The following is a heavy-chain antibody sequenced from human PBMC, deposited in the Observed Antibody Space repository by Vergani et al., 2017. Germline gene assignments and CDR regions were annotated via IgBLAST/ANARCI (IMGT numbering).Heavy chain of an antibody. D-gene: IGHD3-22*01. V-gene: IGHV4-31*03. J-gene: IGHJ2*01. CDR3: ARGLNYYDSSGYLHWYFDL. CDR1: GGSISSGGYY. Sequence: QVQLQESGPGLVKPSQTLSLTCTVSGGSISSGGYYWSWIRQHPGKGLEWIGYIYYSGSTYYNPSLKSRVTISVETSKNQFSLKLSSVTAADTAVYYCARGLNYYDSSGYLHWYFDLWGRGTLVTVSS. CDR2: IYYSGST.